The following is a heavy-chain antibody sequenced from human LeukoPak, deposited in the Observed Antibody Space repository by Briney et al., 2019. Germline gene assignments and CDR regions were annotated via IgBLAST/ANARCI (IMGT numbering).Heavy chain of an antibody. CDR3: ARRLGSYPLTYIAVAGTPDH. V-gene: IGHV3-23*01. D-gene: IGHD6-19*01. CDR1: GFTFSSYA. CDR2: ISGSGGNT. Sequence: PGGSLRLSCAASGFTFSSYAMSWVRQAPGKGLEWVSAISGSGGNTYYADSVKGRLTISRDNSKNTLNLQMNSLRAEDTAVYYCARRLGSYPLTYIAVAGTPDHWGQGTLITVSS. J-gene: IGHJ4*02.